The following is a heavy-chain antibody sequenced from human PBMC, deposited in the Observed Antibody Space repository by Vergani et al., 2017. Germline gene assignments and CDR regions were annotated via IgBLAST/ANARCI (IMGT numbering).Heavy chain of an antibody. J-gene: IGHJ4*02. CDR2: IQFDGSNQ. CDR1: VFTLSNYD. CDR3: AKHFRGWGIDY. V-gene: IGHV3-30*02. Sequence: QVQLVESGGGVVQRGGSLRLSCATSVFTLSNYDMQWIRQGPGKGLEFVAFIQFDGSNQYYADSVKGRFTLSRDFSKNTLYLQRNSLRTDDTATYYCAKHFRGWGIDYWGQGTQVIVSS. D-gene: IGHD3-16*01.